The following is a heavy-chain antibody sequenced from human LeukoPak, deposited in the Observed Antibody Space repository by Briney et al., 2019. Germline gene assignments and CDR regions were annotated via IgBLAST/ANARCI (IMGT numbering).Heavy chain of an antibody. D-gene: IGHD2-2*01. CDR1: GFTFNTYT. CDR3: ARGYQRPDY. CDR2: ISSSSNNI. V-gene: IGHV3-21*01. J-gene: IGHJ4*02. Sequence: GGSLRLSCAASGFTFNTYTMNWVRQAPGKGLEWVSSISSSSNNINYADSVKGRFTISRDNAVNSVHLQMSSLRVEDTAVYYCARGYQRPDYWGQGTLITVSS.